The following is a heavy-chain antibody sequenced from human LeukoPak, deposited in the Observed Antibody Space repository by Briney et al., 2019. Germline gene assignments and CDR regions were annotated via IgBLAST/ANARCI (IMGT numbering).Heavy chain of an antibody. D-gene: IGHD2-2*01. CDR2: IIPIFGTA. CDR3: ARQWTGYCSSTSCYQTNYYYYYYMDV. V-gene: IGHV1-69*01. J-gene: IGHJ6*03. Sequence: SVKVSCKASGGTFSSYAISWVRQAPGQGLEWMGGIIPIFGTANYAQTFQGRVTITADESTSTAYMELSSLRSEDTAVYYCARQWTGYCSSTSCYQTNYYYYYYMDVWGKGTTVTVSS. CDR1: GGTFSSYA.